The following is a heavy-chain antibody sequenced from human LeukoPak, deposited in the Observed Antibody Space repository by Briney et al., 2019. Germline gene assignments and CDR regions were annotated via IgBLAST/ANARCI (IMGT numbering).Heavy chain of an antibody. D-gene: IGHD2/OR15-2a*01. CDR2: IRGDGGDA. V-gene: IGHV3-74*01. CDR3: ARDWFHAIDY. Sequence: GGSLRLSCAASGFTFSDTWMHWVRQVPGKGLVWVSRIRGDGGDARYAESVKGRFTISRDNAKNTLYLQMNSLRDEDTAVYYCARDWFHAIDYWGQGTLVTVSS. CDR1: GFTFSDTW. J-gene: IGHJ4*02.